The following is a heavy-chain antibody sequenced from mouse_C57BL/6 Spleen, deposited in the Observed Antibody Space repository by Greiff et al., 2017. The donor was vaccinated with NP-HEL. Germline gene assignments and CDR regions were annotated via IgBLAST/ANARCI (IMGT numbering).Heavy chain of an antibody. V-gene: IGHV1-76*01. D-gene: IGHD2-12*01. CDR3: ARDDGWYFDV. J-gene: IGHJ1*03. CDR1: GYTFTDYY. Sequence: QVQLQQSGAELVRPGASVKLSCKASGYTFTDYYINWVKQRPGQGLEWIARIYPGSGNTYYNEKFKGKATLTAEKSSSTAYMQLSSLTSEDSAVYFCARDDGWYFDVWGTGTTVTVSS. CDR2: IYPGSGNT.